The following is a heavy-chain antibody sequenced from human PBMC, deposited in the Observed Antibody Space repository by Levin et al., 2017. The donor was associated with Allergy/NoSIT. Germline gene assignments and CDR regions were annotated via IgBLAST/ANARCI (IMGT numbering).Heavy chain of an antibody. CDR2: IKGDASVT. CDR1: GFRFSPYW. D-gene: IGHD1-14*01. J-gene: IGHJ3*02. V-gene: IGHV3-74*01. CDR3: VRDRGNPDAFDI. Sequence: GESLKISCAASGFRFSPYWMHWVRQAPGKGLVWVSHIKGDASVTVYADSVKGRFTISRDNAKNTLYLQMNSLTAEDTALYYCVRDRGNPDAFDIWGQGTMVTVSS.